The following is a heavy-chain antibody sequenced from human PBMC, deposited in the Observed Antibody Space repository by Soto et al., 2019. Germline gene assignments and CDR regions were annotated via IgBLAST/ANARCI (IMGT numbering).Heavy chain of an antibody. J-gene: IGHJ6*02. V-gene: IGHV5-51*01. D-gene: IGHD6-6*01. CDR3: ARHGIAARDYYYYGMDV. Sequence: RGESLKISCKCSGYSFTSYWIGWVRQMPGKGLEWMGIIYPGDSDTRYSPSFQGQGTISADKAISTAYLQWSSLKASDTAMYYCARHGIAARDYYYYGMDVWGQGATVTVSS. CDR2: IYPGDSDT. CDR1: GYSFTSYW.